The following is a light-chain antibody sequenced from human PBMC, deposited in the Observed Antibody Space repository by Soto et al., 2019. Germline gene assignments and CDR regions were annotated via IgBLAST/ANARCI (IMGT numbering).Light chain of an antibody. V-gene: IGLV1-40*01. CDR1: SSNIGAGYD. J-gene: IGLJ2*01. Sequence: QSVLTQPPSVSGAPGQRVTISCTGSSSNIGAGYDVHWYQQLPGTAPQLLIYGNSKRPSGVPDRFSGSKSVTSASLAITGLRDGGQADYYCQSYDSSLSVVFGGGTKLTVL. CDR2: GNS. CDR3: QSYDSSLSVV.